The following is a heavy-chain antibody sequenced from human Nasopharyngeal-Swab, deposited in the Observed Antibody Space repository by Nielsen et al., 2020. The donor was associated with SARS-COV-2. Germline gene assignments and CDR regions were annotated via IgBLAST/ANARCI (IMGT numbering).Heavy chain of an antibody. CDR2: ISYDGSNK. Sequence: SLRLSCAASGFTFSSSGMHWVRQAPGKGLEGVAVISYDGSNKYYADSVKGRFTISRDNSKNTLYLQMNSLRAEDTAVYYCARAQKLIAVAGDNWFDPWGQGTLVTVSS. D-gene: IGHD6-19*01. J-gene: IGHJ5*02. V-gene: IGHV3-30*03. CDR3: ARAQKLIAVAGDNWFDP. CDR1: GFTFSSSG.